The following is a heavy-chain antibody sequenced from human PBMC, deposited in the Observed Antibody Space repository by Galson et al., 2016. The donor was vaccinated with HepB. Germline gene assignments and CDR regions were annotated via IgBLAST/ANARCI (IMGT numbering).Heavy chain of an antibody. CDR3: ATWVLEANYHQPNRH. J-gene: IGHJ4*02. Sequence: SLRLSCAASGFTFSDYYMSWIRQAPGKGLEWVSYISRSSSYTNYADSVKGRFTISRDNAKNSLYLQMNSLRVEDTAVYYCATWVLEANYHQPNRHWGQGTLVTVSS. V-gene: IGHV3-11*06. D-gene: IGHD3-3*01. CDR2: ISRSSSYT. CDR1: GFTFSDYY.